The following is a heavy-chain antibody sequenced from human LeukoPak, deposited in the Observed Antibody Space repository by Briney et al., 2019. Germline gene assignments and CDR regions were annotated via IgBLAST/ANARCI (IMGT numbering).Heavy chain of an antibody. D-gene: IGHD1-26*01. J-gene: IGHJ4*02. CDR2: INTDGSR. CDR1: GFTFSTYW. V-gene: IGHV3-74*01. Sequence: PGGSLRLSCAASGFTFSTYWMHWVRQAPGKGLVWVSRINTDGSRTDSVEGRFTISRDNAKNTLYLQMNSLRAEDTAVYYCASGSYYVFDYWGQGTLVTVSS. CDR3: ASGSYYVFDY.